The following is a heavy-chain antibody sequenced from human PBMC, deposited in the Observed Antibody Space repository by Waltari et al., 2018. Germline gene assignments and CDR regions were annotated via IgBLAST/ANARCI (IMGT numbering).Heavy chain of an antibody. Sequence: QVQLQESGPGLVKPSETLSLTCTVSGGSISRYYWSWIRQPPGKGLEWIGYIYYSGSTNYNPSLKSRVTISVDTSKNQFFLKLSSVTAADTAVYYCARDLSGSYVYWGQGTLVTVSS. CDR3: ARDLSGSYVY. CDR2: IYYSGST. CDR1: GGSISRYY. J-gene: IGHJ4*02. V-gene: IGHV4-59*01. D-gene: IGHD1-26*01.